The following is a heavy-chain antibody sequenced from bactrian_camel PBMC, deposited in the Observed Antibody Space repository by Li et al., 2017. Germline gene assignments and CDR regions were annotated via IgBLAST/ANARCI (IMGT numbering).Heavy chain of an antibody. CDR3: ASDPSAYCAGGYSPV. CDR1: GYTFSSEC. CDR2: FDSDGST. Sequence: VQLVESGGGSVQAGGALRLSCNVSGYTFSSECMGWFRQVAGKEREPVAIFDSDGSTRYADFVKGRFAASKDNAKNAVYLQMDNLKPEDTAMYYCASDPSAYCAGGYSPVWGQGTQVTVS. V-gene: IGHV3S9*01. D-gene: IGHD2*01. J-gene: IGHJ4*01.